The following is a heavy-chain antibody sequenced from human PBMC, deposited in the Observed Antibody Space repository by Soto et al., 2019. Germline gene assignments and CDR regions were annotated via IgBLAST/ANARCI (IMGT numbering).Heavy chain of an antibody. V-gene: IGHV3-23*01. J-gene: IGHJ4*02. CDR2: ISGSGGST. CDR1: GFTFSSYA. D-gene: IGHD3-9*01. Sequence: GSLRLSCAASGFTFSSYAMSWVRQAPGKGLEWVSAISGSGGSTYYADSVKGRFTISRDNSKNTLYLQMNSLRAEDTAVYYCAKGGYDILTGYYHPPNFDYWGQGTLVTVSS. CDR3: AKGGYDILTGYYHPPNFDY.